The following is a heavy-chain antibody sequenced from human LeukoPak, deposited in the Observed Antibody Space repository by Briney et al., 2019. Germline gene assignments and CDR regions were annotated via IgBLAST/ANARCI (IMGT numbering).Heavy chain of an antibody. V-gene: IGHV4-4*07. CDR3: AMECWGFGDLSPLDY. D-gene: IGHD3-10*01. CDR2: IYTSGST. CDR1: GASISSYY. Sequence: SETLSLTCTVSGASISSYYWIWIRQPAGKRLEGIGRIYTSGSTNYNPSRKSRVTMAVDTSKNRFSLKLSSVTAADTAVYYCAMECWGFGDLSPLDYWGQGPLVTVS. J-gene: IGHJ4*02.